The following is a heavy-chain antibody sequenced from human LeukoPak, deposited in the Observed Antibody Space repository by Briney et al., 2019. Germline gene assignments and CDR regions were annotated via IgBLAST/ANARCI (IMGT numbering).Heavy chain of an antibody. V-gene: IGHV4-39*01. CDR1: GGSISSSSYY. Sequence: SETLFLICTVSGGSISSSSYYWGWIRQPPGKGLEWIGSIYYSGSTYYNPSLKSRVTISVDTSKNQFSLKLSSVTAADTAVYYCARLGGSYLTYWFFDLWGRGTLVTVPS. CDR3: ARLGGSYLTYWFFDL. CDR2: IYYSGST. J-gene: IGHJ2*01. D-gene: IGHD1-26*01.